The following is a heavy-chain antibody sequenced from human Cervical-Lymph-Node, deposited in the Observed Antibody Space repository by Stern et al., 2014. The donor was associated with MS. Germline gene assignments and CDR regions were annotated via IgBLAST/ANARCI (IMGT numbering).Heavy chain of an antibody. V-gene: IGHV5-51*01. D-gene: IGHD4-17*01. CDR3: ARQRCFDY. J-gene: IGHJ4*02. CDR1: GYTFTSYW. CDR2: SFPGAYDI. Sequence: VQLVQSGPEVKRPGESLKISCQASGYTFTSYWIGWVRQMPGQGLAWIAISFPGAYDIRYSPSFQGRVTTSADKSSSTAYLQWNNRKASGAAIYYCARQRCFDYWGQGTLVTVSS.